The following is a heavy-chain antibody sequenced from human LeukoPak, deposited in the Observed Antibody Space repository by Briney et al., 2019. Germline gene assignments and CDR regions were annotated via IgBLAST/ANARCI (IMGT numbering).Heavy chain of an antibody. J-gene: IGHJ4*02. Sequence: GGSLRLSCAASGFTFSSYAMSWVRQAPGKGLEWVSAISGSGGSTYYADSEKGRFTISRDNSKNTLYLQMNSLRAEDTAVYYCAKFGGSFFMALDYWGQGTLVTVSS. CDR3: AKFGGSFFMALDY. D-gene: IGHD1-26*01. CDR2: ISGSGGST. CDR1: GFTFSSYA. V-gene: IGHV3-23*01.